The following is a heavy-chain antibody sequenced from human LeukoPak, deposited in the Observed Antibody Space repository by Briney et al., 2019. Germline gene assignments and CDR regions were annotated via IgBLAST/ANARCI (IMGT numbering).Heavy chain of an antibody. J-gene: IGHJ6*03. CDR2: INPNSGGT. Sequence: ASVKVSCKASGYTFTGYYMHWVRQAPGQGLEWMGWINPNSGGTNYAQKFQGRVTMTRDTSISTAYMELSRLRSDDTAVYYCARGGLGDYYYYYMDVWGKGTTVTVSS. CDR3: ARGGLGDYYYYYMDV. CDR1: GYTFTGYY. D-gene: IGHD4-17*01. V-gene: IGHV1-2*02.